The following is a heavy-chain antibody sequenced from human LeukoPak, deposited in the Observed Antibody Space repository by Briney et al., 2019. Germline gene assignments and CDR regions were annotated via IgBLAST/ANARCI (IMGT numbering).Heavy chain of an antibody. D-gene: IGHD3-22*01. J-gene: IGHJ4*02. Sequence: ASVKVSCKASGYTFTSYYMHWVRQAPRQGLEWMGIINPSGGSTSCAQKFQGRVTMTRDMSTSTVYMELSSLRSEDTAVYYCARDGPISGYDYWGQGTLVTVSS. V-gene: IGHV1-46*01. CDR1: GYTFTSYY. CDR3: ARDGPISGYDY. CDR2: INPSGGST.